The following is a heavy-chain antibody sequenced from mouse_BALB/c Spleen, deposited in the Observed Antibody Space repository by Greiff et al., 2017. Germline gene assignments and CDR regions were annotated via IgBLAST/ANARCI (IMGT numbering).Heavy chain of an antibody. Sequence: DVMLVESGGGLVKPGGSLKLSCAASGFTFSDYYMYWVRQTPEQRLEWVATISDGGSYTYYPDSVKGRFTISRDNAKNNLYLQMSSLKSEDTAMYYCARAAYGNYYFDYWGQGTTLTVSS. CDR1: GFTFSDYY. CDR3: ARAAYGNYYFDY. V-gene: IGHV5-4*02. CDR2: ISDGGSYT. D-gene: IGHD2-1*01. J-gene: IGHJ2*01.